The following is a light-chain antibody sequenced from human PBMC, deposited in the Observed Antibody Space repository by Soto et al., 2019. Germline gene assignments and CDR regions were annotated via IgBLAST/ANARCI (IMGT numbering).Light chain of an antibody. V-gene: IGLV1-51*01. CDR3: GTWDSSLSDVV. CDR2: DNN. J-gene: IGLJ2*01. Sequence: QSVLTQPPSVSAAPGQKVTIACSGSSSNIGNNYVSWYQQLPGTAPKLLIYDNNKRPSGIPDRFSGSKSGTSATLGITGLQYGDEADYYCGTWDSSLSDVVFGGGTKLTVL. CDR1: SSNIGNNY.